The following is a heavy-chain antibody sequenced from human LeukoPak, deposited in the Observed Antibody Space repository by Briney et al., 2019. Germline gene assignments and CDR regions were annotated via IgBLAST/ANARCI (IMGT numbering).Heavy chain of an antibody. V-gene: IGHV3-48*03. CDR2: ISSSGSTI. CDR1: RFTFSSYE. J-gene: IGHJ3*02. D-gene: IGHD6-13*01. CDR3: AREAASDVFDI. Sequence: GGSLRLSCAASRFTFSSYEMNWVPQTPGKGLEGVSNISSSGSTISYADSVKGRFTISRDNAKNSLYLQMNSLRADDTAVYYCAREAASDVFDIWGRGTMVSVSS.